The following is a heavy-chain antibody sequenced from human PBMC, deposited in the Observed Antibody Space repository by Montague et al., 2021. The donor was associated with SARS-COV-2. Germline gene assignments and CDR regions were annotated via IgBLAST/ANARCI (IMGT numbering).Heavy chain of an antibody. V-gene: IGHV3-53*04. Sequence: SRRLSCAASGFTVSSNYMSWVRQAPGKGLEWVSVIYSGGSTYYADSVKGRFTISRHNSKNTLYLQMNSLRAEDTAVYYCARGLRIAAAGTGSGYYYGMDVWGQGTTVTVSS. D-gene: IGHD6-13*01. CDR1: GFTVSSNY. CDR2: IYSGGST. J-gene: IGHJ6*02. CDR3: ARGLRIAAAGTGSGYYYGMDV.